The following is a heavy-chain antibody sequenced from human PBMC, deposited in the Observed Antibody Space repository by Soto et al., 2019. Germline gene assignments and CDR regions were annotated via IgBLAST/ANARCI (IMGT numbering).Heavy chain of an antibody. V-gene: IGHV5-51*01. CDR1: GYSFSSSW. J-gene: IGHJ4*02. CDR2: IDPNDSQT. Sequence: GESLKISCQASGYSFSSSWIGWVRQMPGKGLEWMGIIDPNDSQTIYSPSFQGQVTISADKPIDTAYLQWSSLKTSDTAMYYCARHAGNSWKGDYFDYWGQGALVTVSS. D-gene: IGHD6-13*01. CDR3: ARHAGNSWKGDYFDY.